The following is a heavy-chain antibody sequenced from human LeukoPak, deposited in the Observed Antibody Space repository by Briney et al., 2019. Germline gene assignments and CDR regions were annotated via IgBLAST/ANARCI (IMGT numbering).Heavy chain of an antibody. V-gene: IGHV4-30-4*01. D-gene: IGHD3-16*01. CDR1: GGSISSGDYY. Sequence: PSETLSLTCTVSGGSISSGDYYWSWIRQPPGKGLEWIGYIYYSGSTYYNPSLKSRVTISVDTSKNQFSLKLSSVTAADTAVYYCARERWGAAHRTYYYFDYWGQGTLVTVSS. CDR3: ARERWGAAHRTYYYFDY. CDR2: IYYSGST. J-gene: IGHJ4*02.